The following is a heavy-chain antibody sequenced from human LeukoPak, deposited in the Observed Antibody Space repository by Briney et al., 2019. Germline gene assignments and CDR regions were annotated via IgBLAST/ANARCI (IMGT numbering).Heavy chain of an antibody. J-gene: IGHJ6*02. CDR2: ISYDGSNK. V-gene: IGHV3-30-3*01. D-gene: IGHD2-2*01. CDR3: ARDLVVVPAAYGMDV. CDR1: GFTFSSYA. Sequence: GGSLRLSCAASGFTFSSYAMHWVRQAPGKGLEWGAVISYDGSNKYYADSVKGRFTISRDNSKNTLYLQMNSLRAEDTAVYYCARDLVVVPAAYGMDVWGQGTTVTVSS.